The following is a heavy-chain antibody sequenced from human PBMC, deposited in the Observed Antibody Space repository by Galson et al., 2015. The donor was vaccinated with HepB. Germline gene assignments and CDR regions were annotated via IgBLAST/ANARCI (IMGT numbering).Heavy chain of an antibody. CDR3: AKCRLGLVFTHPFDS. CDR1: GFTFSSYG. D-gene: IGHD6-19*01. CDR2: ISYDGSKK. Sequence: SLRLSCAASGFTFSSYGMHWVRQAPGKGLEWVALISYDGSKKYYADSVKGRFTISRDNSKNTLYLQMNSLRAEDTAVYFCAKCRLGLVFTHPFDSWGQGTLVTVSS. V-gene: IGHV3-30*18. J-gene: IGHJ4*02.